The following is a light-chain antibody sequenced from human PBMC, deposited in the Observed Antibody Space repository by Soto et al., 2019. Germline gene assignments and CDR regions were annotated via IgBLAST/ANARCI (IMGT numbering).Light chain of an antibody. V-gene: IGKV3-20*01. CDR3: QQSGGSPPYT. Sequence: VLTQSPGTLSLSPGERATISCRASQSITRFYLAWYQHKPGQAPRLLIYGASSRATGIPHRFSGSESGTDFTLTISRLEPEDCGVYDCQQSGGSPPYTFGQGTRLEIK. J-gene: IGKJ2*01. CDR1: QSITRFY. CDR2: GAS.